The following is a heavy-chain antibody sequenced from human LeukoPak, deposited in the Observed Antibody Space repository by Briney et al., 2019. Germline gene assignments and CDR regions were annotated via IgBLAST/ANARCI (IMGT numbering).Heavy chain of an antibody. J-gene: IGHJ4*02. V-gene: IGHV4-59*01. CDR3: ARGLYDSSGSFDY. CDR1: GGSISSYY. Sequence: SETLSLTCTVSGGSISSYYWSWIRQPPGKGLEWLGYIYYSGSTNYNPSLKSRVTISVDTSKNQFSLKLSSVTAADTAVYYCARGLYDSSGSFDYWGQGTLVTVSS. D-gene: IGHD3-22*01. CDR2: IYYSGST.